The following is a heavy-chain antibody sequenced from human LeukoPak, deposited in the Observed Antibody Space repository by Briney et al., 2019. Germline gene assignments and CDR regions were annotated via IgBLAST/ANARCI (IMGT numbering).Heavy chain of an antibody. CDR2: LSDSGGNT. Sequence: PGGSLRLSCAASGFIFSHYGMMWVRQAPGKGLEWVSSLSDSGGNTFHADSAKGRFTISRDNSNNTLYLQLNSLRAEDTAVYYCAKAALRSSGWFRPYFDFWGQGTLVTDSS. CDR3: AKAALRSSGWFRPYFDF. D-gene: IGHD6-19*01. CDR1: GFIFSHYG. V-gene: IGHV3-23*01. J-gene: IGHJ4*02.